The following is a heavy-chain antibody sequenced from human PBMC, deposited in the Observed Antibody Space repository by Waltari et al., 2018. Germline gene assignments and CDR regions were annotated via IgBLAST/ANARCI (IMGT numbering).Heavy chain of an antibody. CDR3: ASPRAMGEIAH. CDR1: GFAFSSYT. D-gene: IGHD3-16*01. V-gene: IGHV3-21*01. J-gene: IGHJ4*02. CDR2: ISSNSRYK. Sequence: EVKVVQSGGGLVRPGGSLTLSCSASGFAFSSYTMDWVRQAPGEGLEGASAISSNSRYKNDADSTKGRFTLSRDNAKHSVYLLMNSLRVEDTAIYFCASPRAMGEIAHWGQGTLVAVSS.